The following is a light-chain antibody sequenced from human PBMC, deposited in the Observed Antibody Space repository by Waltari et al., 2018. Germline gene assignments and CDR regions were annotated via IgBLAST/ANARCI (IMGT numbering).Light chain of an antibody. CDR3: QQYDISPLT. J-gene: IGKJ4*01. CDR1: QTVSTTY. Sequence: VLTQSPGTLYLSPGERATPPCRASQTVSTTYLAWYQQKPGQSPTLLIYGASSRATGIPDRFSGSGSGTDFSLTISSLEPEDFAVYYCQQYDISPLTFGGGTKVEIK. CDR2: GAS. V-gene: IGKV3-20*01.